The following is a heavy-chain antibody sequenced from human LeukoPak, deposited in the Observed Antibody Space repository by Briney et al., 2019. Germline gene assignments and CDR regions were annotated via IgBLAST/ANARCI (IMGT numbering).Heavy chain of an antibody. CDR2: ISSSSNTI. CDR1: GFTFSSYS. J-gene: IGHJ4*02. Sequence: GGSLRLSCAASGFTFSSYSMNWVRQAPGKGLEWVSYISSSSNTIYYADSVKGRFTISRDNAKNSLYLQMNSLRDEDTAVYYCARDILTKQAYSGYDNWGQGALVTVSS. CDR3: ARDILTKQAYSGYDN. D-gene: IGHD5-12*01. V-gene: IGHV3-48*02.